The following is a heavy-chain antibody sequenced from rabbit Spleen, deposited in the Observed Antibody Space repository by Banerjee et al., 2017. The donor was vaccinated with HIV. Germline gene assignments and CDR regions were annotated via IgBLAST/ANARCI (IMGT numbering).Heavy chain of an antibody. J-gene: IGHJ4*01. Sequence: QEQLVASGGGLVTPEGSLQLSCTASGFSFSNKTVMCWVRPAPGKGLEWIACINAVTGTAVYASWSKGRFTFAKTSSTTVTLQMTSLTAADTATYFWARYLSDGIGWNFGWWGPGTLVTVS. CDR2: INAVTGTA. CDR3: ARYLSDGIGWNFGW. V-gene: IGHV1S45*01. D-gene: IGHD1-1*01. CDR1: GFSFSNKTV.